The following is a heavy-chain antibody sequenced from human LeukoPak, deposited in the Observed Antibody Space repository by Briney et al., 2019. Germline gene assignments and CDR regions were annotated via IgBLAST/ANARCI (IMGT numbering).Heavy chain of an antibody. J-gene: IGHJ5*02. Sequence: PSETLSLTCTVSGGSISSYYWSWIRRPPGKGLEWIGYIYFTGGTNYSPSLKSRVTISVDTSKNQFSLKLSSVTAADTAVYYCAREDNWNYFPFDLWGQGTLVTVSS. CDR2: IYFTGGT. V-gene: IGHV4-59*01. D-gene: IGHD1-7*01. CDR1: GGSISSYY. CDR3: AREDNWNYFPFDL.